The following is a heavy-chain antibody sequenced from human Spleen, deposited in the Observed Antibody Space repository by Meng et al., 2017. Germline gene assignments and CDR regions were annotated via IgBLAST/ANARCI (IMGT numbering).Heavy chain of an antibody. J-gene: IGHJ6*02. CDR1: GFTFSSYS. CDR3: ASLQWLVLDYHYYYGMDV. CDR2: ISSSSSYI. D-gene: IGHD6-19*01. Sequence: GGSLRLSCAASGFTFSSYSMNWVRQAPGKGLEWVSSISSSSSYIYYADSVKGRFTISRDNAKNSLYLQMNSLRAEDTAVYYCASLQWLVLDYHYYYGMDVWGQGTTVTVSS. V-gene: IGHV3-21*01.